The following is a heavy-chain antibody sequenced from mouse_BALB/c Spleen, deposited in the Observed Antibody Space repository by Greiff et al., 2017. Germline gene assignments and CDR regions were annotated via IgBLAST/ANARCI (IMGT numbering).Heavy chain of an antibody. Sequence: VQRVESGAELARPGASVKMSCKASGYTFTSYTMHWVKQRPGQGLEWIGYINPSSGYTNYNQKFKDKATLTADKSSSTAYMQLSSLTSEDSAVYYCARSGKGYFDYWGQGTTLTVSS. D-gene: IGHD3-2*02. CDR3: ARSGKGYFDY. V-gene: IGHV1-4*01. CDR1: GYTFTSYT. J-gene: IGHJ2*01. CDR2: INPSSGYT.